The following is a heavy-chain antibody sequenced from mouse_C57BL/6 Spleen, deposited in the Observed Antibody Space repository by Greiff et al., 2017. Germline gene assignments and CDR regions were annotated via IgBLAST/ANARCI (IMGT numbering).Heavy chain of an antibody. CDR2: IRSKSNNYAT. CDR1: GFSFNTYV. D-gene: IGHD1-1*01. Sequence: EVQGVESGGGLVQPKGSLKLSCAASGFSFNTYVMNWVRQAPGKGLEWVARIRSKSNNYATYYADSVKDRFTISRDDSESMLYLQMNNLKTEDTAMYYCVRHDYYEAMDYWGQGTSVTVSS. CDR3: VRHDYYEAMDY. J-gene: IGHJ4*01. V-gene: IGHV10-1*01.